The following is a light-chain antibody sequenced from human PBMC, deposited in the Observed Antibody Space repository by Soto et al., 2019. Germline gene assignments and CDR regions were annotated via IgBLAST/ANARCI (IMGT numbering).Light chain of an antibody. J-gene: IGKJ1*01. Sequence: DIQMTQSPSTLSASVGDRVTITCRASQSISNWLAWYQQKPGKAPKILIYKTSSLESGVPSRFSGSGSGTEITLTISSLQPDDVATYYCQQYNGYRWTFGQGTKVDIK. CDR2: KTS. V-gene: IGKV1-5*03. CDR3: QQYNGYRWT. CDR1: QSISNW.